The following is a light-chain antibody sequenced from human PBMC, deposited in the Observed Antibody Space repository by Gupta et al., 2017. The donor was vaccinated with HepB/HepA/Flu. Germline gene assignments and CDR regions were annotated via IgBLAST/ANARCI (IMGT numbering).Light chain of an antibody. Sequence: QSVLTQPPSVSGAPGRRGSISCTGTRSNVGEGYDVHWYQQLPRTPPKLLIYGSFNRPSGVPDRFSGSKSGASASLAIAGLQAEDEADYYFQSYDGNLSGSVVFGGGTRLTVL. CDR2: GSF. J-gene: IGLJ2*01. CDR1: RSNVGEGYD. CDR3: QSYDGNLSGSVV. V-gene: IGLV1-40*01.